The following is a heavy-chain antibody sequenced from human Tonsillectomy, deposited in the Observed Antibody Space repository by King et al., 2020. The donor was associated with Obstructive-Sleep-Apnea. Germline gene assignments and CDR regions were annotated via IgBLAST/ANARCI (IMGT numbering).Heavy chain of an antibody. J-gene: IGHJ4*02. V-gene: IGHV3-74*01. D-gene: IGHD2-15*01. CDR1: GFTFSNYW. CDR2: INSDGSTT. Sequence: VQLVESGGDLVQPGGSLRLSCAASGFTFSNYWMHWVRQAPGKGLVWVSSINSDGSTTSYADSVKGRFTISRDNAKNTLYLQMNRLRAEDTAVYYCASGTCSGVGCYWAAGYWGQGTLVTVSS. CDR3: ASGTCSGVGCYWAAGY.